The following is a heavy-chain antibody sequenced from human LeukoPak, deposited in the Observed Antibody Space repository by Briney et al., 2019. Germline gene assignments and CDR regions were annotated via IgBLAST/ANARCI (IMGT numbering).Heavy chain of an antibody. Sequence: GGSLRLSCAASGFTFSSYGMHWVRQAPGKGLEWVAVISYDGSNKYYADSVKGRFTISRDNSKNTLYLQMNSLRPEDTAVYYCARVIWAYGDYYYGMDVWGQGTTVTVSS. CDR1: GFTFSSYG. CDR3: ARVIWAYGDYYYGMDV. J-gene: IGHJ6*02. CDR2: ISYDGSNK. V-gene: IGHV3-30*03. D-gene: IGHD4-17*01.